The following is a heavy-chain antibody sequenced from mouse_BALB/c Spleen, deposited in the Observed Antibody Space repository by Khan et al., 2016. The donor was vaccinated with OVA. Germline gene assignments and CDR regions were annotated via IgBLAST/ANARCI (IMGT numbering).Heavy chain of an antibody. Sequence: QVQLKESGPGLVAPSQSLSITCTVSGSSSTSYGVSWARQTPGKGLVWLGVIWSDGNTNYHSRLQTRLTITKDNSKSQLLLKLYSPQTDDKATYYSAIILYGYDWFDYWSQGTLVTVSA. D-gene: IGHD2-2*01. CDR2: IWSDGNT. V-gene: IGHV2-3*01. CDR1: GSSSTSYG. J-gene: IGHJ3*01. CDR3: AIILYGYDWFDY.